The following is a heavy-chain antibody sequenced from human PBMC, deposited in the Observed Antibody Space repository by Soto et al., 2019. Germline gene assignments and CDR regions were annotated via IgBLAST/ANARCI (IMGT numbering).Heavy chain of an antibody. J-gene: IGHJ6*02. V-gene: IGHV5-51*01. Sequence: GESLKISCKGSGYSFTSYWIGWVRQMPGKGLEWMGIIYPGDSDTRYSPSFQGQVTISADKSISTAYLQWSSLKASDTAMYYCARVPGIAAAESWSGYYYYYDGMDVWGQGTTVTVSS. CDR2: IYPGDSDT. CDR3: ARVPGIAAAESWSGYYYYYDGMDV. CDR1: GYSFTSYW. D-gene: IGHD6-13*01.